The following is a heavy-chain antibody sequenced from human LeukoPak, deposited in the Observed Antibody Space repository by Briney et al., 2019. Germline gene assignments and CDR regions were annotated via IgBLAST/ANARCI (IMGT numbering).Heavy chain of an antibody. CDR3: ARDPDSSYEWGPFDP. V-gene: IGHV6-1*01. J-gene: IGHJ5*02. D-gene: IGHD1-26*01. CDR1: GDSVSSNSAS. Sequence: SQTLSLTCAISGDSVSSNSASWNWIRQSPSRGLEWLGRTYYTSKWNSDYAESVKSRITINPDTSKNQFSLHLNSVTPEDTAVYYCARDPDSSYEWGPFDPWGQGILVTVFS. CDR2: TYYTSKWNS.